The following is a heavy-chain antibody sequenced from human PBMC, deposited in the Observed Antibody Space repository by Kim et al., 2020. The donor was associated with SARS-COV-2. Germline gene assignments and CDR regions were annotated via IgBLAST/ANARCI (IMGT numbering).Heavy chain of an antibody. CDR2: ISSSSSYT. J-gene: IGHJ4*02. CDR1: GFTFSDYY. V-gene: IGHV3-11*06. CDR3: ARVPKLLWFGELLGGYDETYFDY. D-gene: IGHD3-10*01. Sequence: GGSLRLSCAASGFTFSDYYMSWIRQAPGKGLEWVSYISSSSSYTNYADSVKGRFTISRDNAKNSLYLQMNSLRAEDTAVYYCARVPKLLWFGELLGGYDETYFDYWGQGTLVTVSS.